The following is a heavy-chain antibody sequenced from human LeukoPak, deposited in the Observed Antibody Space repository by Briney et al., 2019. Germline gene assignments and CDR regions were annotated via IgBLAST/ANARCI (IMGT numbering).Heavy chain of an antibody. Sequence: GGSLRLSCAASGFTFSSYAMHWVRQAPGKGLEWVSSISSSSSYIYYADSVKGRFTISRDNAKNSLYLQMNSLRAEDTAVYYCARAYCSGGSCYSAFDYWGQGTLVTVSS. CDR3: ARAYCSGGSCYSAFDY. J-gene: IGHJ4*02. CDR1: GFTFSSYA. CDR2: ISSSSSYI. V-gene: IGHV3-21*01. D-gene: IGHD2-15*01.